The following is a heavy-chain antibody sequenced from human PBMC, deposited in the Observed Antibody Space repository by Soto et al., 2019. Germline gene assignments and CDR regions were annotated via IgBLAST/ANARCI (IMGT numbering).Heavy chain of an antibody. D-gene: IGHD2-2*01. CDR1: GYMFPSYG. CDR3: VRDHRKNVVVVPAAYYYYYMDV. J-gene: IGHJ6*03. CDR2: INGYNGNT. V-gene: IGHV1-18*01. Sequence: QVQLVQSGAEVKKPGASVKVSCKASGYMFPSYGITWVRQAPGQGLEWMGWINGYNGNTNYAQKFQGRVTLTTDTSTATAYLGLRSLTSDDTAVYYCVRDHRKNVVVVPAAYYYYYMDVWGKGTTVTVSS.